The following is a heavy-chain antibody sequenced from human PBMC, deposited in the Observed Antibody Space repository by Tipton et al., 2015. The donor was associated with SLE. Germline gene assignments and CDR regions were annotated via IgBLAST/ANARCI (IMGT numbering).Heavy chain of an antibody. CDR2: IYYSGST. Sequence: TLSLTCAVYGGSFSGYYWGWIRQPPGKGLEWIGSIYYSGSTYYNPSLKSRVTISVDTSKKQFSLKLSSVTAADTAVYYCARGDPVVYHAFDIWGQGTMVTVSS. D-gene: IGHD4-23*01. CDR1: GGSFSGYY. V-gene: IGHV4-34*01. CDR3: ARGDPVVYHAFDI. J-gene: IGHJ3*02.